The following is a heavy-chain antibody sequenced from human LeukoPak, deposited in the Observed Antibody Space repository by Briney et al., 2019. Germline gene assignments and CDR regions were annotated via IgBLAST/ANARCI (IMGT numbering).Heavy chain of an antibody. V-gene: IGHV5-51*01. J-gene: IGHJ4*02. Sequence: GESLKISCKGSAYSFTKYWIGWVRQMPGKGLEWMGIIYPGDSDTRYSPSFQGQVTISADKSISTAYLQWSSLKASDTAMYYCATLYSSTWPIYWGQGTLVTVSS. CDR3: ATLYSSTWPIY. CDR1: AYSFTKYW. CDR2: IYPGDSDT. D-gene: IGHD6-13*01.